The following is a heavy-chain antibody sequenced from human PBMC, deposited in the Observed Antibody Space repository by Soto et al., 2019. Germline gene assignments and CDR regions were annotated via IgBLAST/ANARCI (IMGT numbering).Heavy chain of an antibody. CDR1: GGTFNSYA. J-gene: IGHJ6*02. CDR3: TRCGIRYHSIGYYLGIDGMDV. CDR2: TIPMFSTT. Sequence: QVQLVQSGAEVKKPESSVRVSCKASGGTFNSYAMTWVRQAPGQGVEWMGGTIPMFSTTNYAEKFQGRVTITADESTNTAYMELSSLRSEDTAVYYCTRCGIRYHSIGYYLGIDGMDVWGQGTTVIVSS. D-gene: IGHD3-22*01. V-gene: IGHV1-69*12.